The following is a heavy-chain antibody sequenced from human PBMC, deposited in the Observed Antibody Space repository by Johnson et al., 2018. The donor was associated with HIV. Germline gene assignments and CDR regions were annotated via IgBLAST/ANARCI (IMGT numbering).Heavy chain of an antibody. CDR3: AKVLNKKSYIDLCHV. J-gene: IGHJ3*01. V-gene: IGHV3-20*04. Sequence: VQLMESGGGLVQPGGSLRLSCAASRFIFDDYGMSWVRQAPGKGLAWVSGINWNGGSTGYADPVKGRFTISRDNSKNTLYLQMNSLRAEDPAGYYCAKVLNKKSYIDLCHVWGQGKMVTVSS. D-gene: IGHD2-8*01. CDR2: INWNGGST. CDR1: RFIFDDYG.